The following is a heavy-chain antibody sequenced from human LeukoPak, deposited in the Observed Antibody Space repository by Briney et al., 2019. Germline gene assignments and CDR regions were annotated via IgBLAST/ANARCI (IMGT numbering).Heavy chain of an antibody. D-gene: IGHD2/OR15-2a*01. CDR1: GGSINSSNYY. V-gene: IGHV4-39*02. Sequence: SETLSLTCTVSGGSINSSNYYWGWIRQPPGKGLEWIGSIYYSGSTYYNPSVKSRVSISVDTSKNQFSLKLTSVTAADTAVYYCARALNGYFYAFDSWGQGTLVTVSS. CDR3: ARALNGYFYAFDS. CDR2: IYYSGST. J-gene: IGHJ4*02.